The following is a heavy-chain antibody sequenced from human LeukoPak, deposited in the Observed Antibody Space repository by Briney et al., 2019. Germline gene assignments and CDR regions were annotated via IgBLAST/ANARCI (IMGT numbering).Heavy chain of an antibody. D-gene: IGHD6-19*01. V-gene: IGHV4-59*08. J-gene: IGHJ4*02. CDR2: IFYSGST. CDR3: ARWDDSAWGFGN. Sequence: SETLSLTCTVSGGSITNYYWSWIRQPPGKGLEWIGYIFYSGSTNYNPSLKSRVTISVDTSKNQLSLKLTSVTAADTAVYYCARWDDSAWGFGNWGPGTLVTVSS. CDR1: GGSITNYY.